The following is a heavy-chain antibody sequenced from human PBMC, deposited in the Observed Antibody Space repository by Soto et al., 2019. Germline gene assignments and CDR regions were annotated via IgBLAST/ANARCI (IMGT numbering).Heavy chain of an antibody. CDR3: ATPVATYYYGSGSYYNDY. Sequence: GGSLRLSCAASGFTFSSYAMSWVRQAPGKGLEWVSAISGSGGSTYYADSVKGRFTISRDNSKNTLYLQMNSLRAEDTAVYYCATPVATYYYGSGSYYNDYWGQGTLVTVSS. CDR2: ISGSGGST. J-gene: IGHJ4*02. D-gene: IGHD3-10*01. V-gene: IGHV3-23*01. CDR1: GFTFSSYA.